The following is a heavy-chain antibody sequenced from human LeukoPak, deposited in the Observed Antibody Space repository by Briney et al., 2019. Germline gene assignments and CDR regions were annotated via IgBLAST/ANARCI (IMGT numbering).Heavy chain of an antibody. CDR1: GFTFSSCW. CDR3: TRGSSGYGNFDS. V-gene: IGHV3-74*01. J-gene: IGHJ4*02. D-gene: IGHD5-12*01. Sequence: GGSLRPSCAAAGFTFSSCWMHWVRQSPGKGLVWISRINGDGSSITDADSVKGRFTISRDNAENTLYLEMNSLRADDTAVYYCTRGSSGYGNFDSWGQGTLVTVSS. CDR2: INGDGSSI.